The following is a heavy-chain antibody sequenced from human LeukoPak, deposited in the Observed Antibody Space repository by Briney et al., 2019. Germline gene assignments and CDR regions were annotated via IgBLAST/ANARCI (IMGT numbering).Heavy chain of an antibody. CDR2: IYYSGST. CDR3: ARGGYYGSGRDFDY. Sequence: SETLSLTCTVSGGSISSYYWSWIRQPPGKGLEWIGYIYYSGSTNYNPSLKSRVTISVDTSKNQFSLKLSFVTAADTAVYYCARGGYYGSGRDFDYWGQGTLVTVSS. CDR1: GGSISSYY. V-gene: IGHV4-59*01. J-gene: IGHJ4*02. D-gene: IGHD3-10*01.